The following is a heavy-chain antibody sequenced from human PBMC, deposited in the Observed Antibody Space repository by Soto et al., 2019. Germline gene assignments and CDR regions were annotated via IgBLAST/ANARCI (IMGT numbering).Heavy chain of an antibody. CDR1: GYTFTSYD. J-gene: IGHJ4*02. CDR2: MNPNSGNT. CDR3: ARDRIAVAGYFDY. D-gene: IGHD6-19*01. Sequence: QVQLVQSGAEVKKPGASVKVSCKASGYTFTSYDINWVRQATGQGLEWMGWMNPNSGNTGYAQKFQGRVTMTRNTSISTAYMELGSLRSEDTALYYCARDRIAVAGYFDYWGQGTLVTVSS. V-gene: IGHV1-8*01.